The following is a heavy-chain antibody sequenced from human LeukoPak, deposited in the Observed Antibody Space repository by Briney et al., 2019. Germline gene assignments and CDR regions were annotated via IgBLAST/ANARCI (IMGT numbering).Heavy chain of an antibody. V-gene: IGHV3-30*18. CDR1: GFSFSSYC. J-gene: IGHJ4*02. CDR2: ISNDGSNK. CDR3: ANQMDRGLVRQTY. Sequence: GGSLRLSCAASGFSFSSYCMHWVRQAPGKGLEWVAVISNDGSNKYYPDAERGRFTISRDNSKNTLYLQINSRTAEAAAVYYCANQMDRGLVRQTYWGQGTLVTVSS. D-gene: IGHD5-18*01.